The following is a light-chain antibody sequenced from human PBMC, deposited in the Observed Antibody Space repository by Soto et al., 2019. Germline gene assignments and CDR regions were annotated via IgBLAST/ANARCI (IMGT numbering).Light chain of an antibody. J-gene: IGKJ4*01. Sequence: EIVLTQSPGTLSLSPGERATLSCRASQSVSSSYLAWYQQKPGQAPRLLIKGASSRATGIPDRFSGSGSGTDFTLTISRLEPEDFAVYYCQKYNNWPPLTFGGGTKVDIK. V-gene: IGKV3-20*01. CDR3: QKYNNWPPLT. CDR1: QSVSSSY. CDR2: GAS.